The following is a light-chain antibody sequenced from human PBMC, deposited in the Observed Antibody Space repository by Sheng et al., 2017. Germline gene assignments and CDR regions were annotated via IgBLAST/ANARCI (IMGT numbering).Light chain of an antibody. J-gene: IGLJ3*02. CDR2: DVS. V-gene: IGLV2-23*02. CDR3: CSYAGSNDWV. Sequence: QSALTQPASVSGSPGQSITISCTGTSSDVGSYNLVSWYQQHPGKAPKLMIYDVSKRPSGVSNRFSGSKSGNTASLTISGLQAEDETDYYCCSYAGSNDWVFGGGTKLTVL. CDR1: SSDVGSYNL.